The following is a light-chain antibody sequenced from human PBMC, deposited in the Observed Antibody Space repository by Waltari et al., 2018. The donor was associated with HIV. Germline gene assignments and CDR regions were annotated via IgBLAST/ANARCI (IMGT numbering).Light chain of an antibody. CDR3: QMWDVRSDHFWV. CDR1: NIRSKS. V-gene: IGLV3-21*02. CDR2: DGS. J-gene: IGLJ3*02. Sequence: SYVLTQPPSVSVSPGQTARITCGGSNIRSKSVPWYQQKPGQAPVLVVSDGSDRPSGIPERFSGSNSGSAATLTISGVEAGDEADYYCQMWDVRSDHFWVFGGGTKLTVL.